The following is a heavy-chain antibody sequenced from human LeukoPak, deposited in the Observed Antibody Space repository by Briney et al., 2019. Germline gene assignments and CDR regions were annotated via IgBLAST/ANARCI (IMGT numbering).Heavy chain of an antibody. CDR1: GGTFSSYA. V-gene: IGHV1-69*13. D-gene: IGHD3-22*01. Sequence: ASVKVSCKASGGTFSSYAISWVRQAPGQGLEWMGGIIPSFGTANYAQKFQGRVTITADEYTSTAYMELSSLRSEDTAVYYCARDSDTMIVGGGAFDIWGQGTMVTVSS. CDR2: IIPSFGTA. CDR3: ARDSDTMIVGGGAFDI. J-gene: IGHJ3*02.